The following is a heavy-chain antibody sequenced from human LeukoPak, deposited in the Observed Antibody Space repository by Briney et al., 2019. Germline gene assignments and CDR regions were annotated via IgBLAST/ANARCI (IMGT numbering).Heavy chain of an antibody. J-gene: IGHJ3*01. CDR3: ARGSSSSWYSFDF. CDR2: IYFTGTT. Sequence: PSGTLSLTCSVSGGSISSYYWSWIRQPAGKGLEWIGRIYFTGTTNYNPSLQSRVTMSVDTSKYQFSLELSSVTAADTAVYYCARGSSSSWYSFDFWGQGTVVTVSS. CDR1: GGSISSYY. D-gene: IGHD6-13*01. V-gene: IGHV4-4*07.